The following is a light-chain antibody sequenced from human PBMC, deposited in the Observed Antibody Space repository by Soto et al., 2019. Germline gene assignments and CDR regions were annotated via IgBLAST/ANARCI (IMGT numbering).Light chain of an antibody. J-gene: IGKJ4*01. V-gene: IGKV1-39*01. CDR3: QHSYGTPLT. CDR1: QSISNY. CDR2: AAS. Sequence: DMEMTQSPSSLSASVGARVTITCRASQSISNYLNWYQHKPGKVPKLLIYAASSLQSGFPTRFSGSGSGTDFTLTINSLQPEDFATYYCQHSYGTPLTFGGGTKIEIK.